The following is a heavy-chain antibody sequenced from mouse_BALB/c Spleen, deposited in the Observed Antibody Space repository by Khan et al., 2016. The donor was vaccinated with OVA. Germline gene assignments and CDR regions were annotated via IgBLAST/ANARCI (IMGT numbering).Heavy chain of an antibody. Sequence: QVQLQQSGAELVKPGASVKLSCKTSGYTFTSYWIQWVKQRPGQGLGWIGQIFPGTGTTYYNENFKGKATLTVDTSSSTAYMQLSSLPSEDSAVDFGARGYFGNYEFVYWGQGTLVTVSP. J-gene: IGHJ3*01. CDR2: IFPGTGTT. D-gene: IGHD2-1*01. V-gene: IGHV1S132*01. CDR3: ARGYFGNYEFVY. CDR1: GYTFTSYW.